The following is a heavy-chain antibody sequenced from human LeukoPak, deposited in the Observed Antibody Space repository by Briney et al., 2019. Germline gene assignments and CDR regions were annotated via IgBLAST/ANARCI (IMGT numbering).Heavy chain of an antibody. CDR1: GGTFRTYA. V-gene: IGHV1-69*13. J-gene: IGHJ3*02. Sequence: GASVKVSCKASGGTFRTYAISWVRQAPGQGLEWMGGIIPIFGTANYAQKFQGRVTITADESTSTAYMELSSLRSEDTAVYYCAREGNYGDLNAFDIWGQGTMVTVSS. D-gene: IGHD4-17*01. CDR2: IIPIFGTA. CDR3: AREGNYGDLNAFDI.